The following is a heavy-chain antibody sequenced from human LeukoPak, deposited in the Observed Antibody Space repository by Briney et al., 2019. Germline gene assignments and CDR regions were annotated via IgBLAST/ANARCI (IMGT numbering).Heavy chain of an antibody. V-gene: IGHV5-51*01. Sequence: GESLKISCKGSGYSFTSYWIGWVRQMPGKGLEWMGIIYPGDSDTRYSPSFQGQVTISADKSISTAYLQWRSLKASDTAMYYCARSGAGYCSGGTCYPTRWGQGTLVTVSS. CDR3: ARSGAGYCSGGTCYPTR. CDR1: GYSFTSYW. D-gene: IGHD2-15*01. J-gene: IGHJ4*02. CDR2: IYPGDSDT.